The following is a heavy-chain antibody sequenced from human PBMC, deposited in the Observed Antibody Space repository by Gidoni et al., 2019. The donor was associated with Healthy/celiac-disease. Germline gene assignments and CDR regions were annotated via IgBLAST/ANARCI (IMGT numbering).Heavy chain of an antibody. V-gene: IGHV1-69*01. CDR2: IIPIFGTA. J-gene: IGHJ4*02. Sequence: QVQLVQSGAEVKKPGSSVKVSCKASGGPFSSYAISWVRQAPGQGLEWMGGIIPIFGTANYAQKFQGRVTITADESTSTAYMELSSLRSEDTAVYYCARPLGAGVQYYFDYWGQGTLVTVSS. D-gene: IGHD3-16*01. CDR3: ARPLGAGVQYYFDY. CDR1: GGPFSSYA.